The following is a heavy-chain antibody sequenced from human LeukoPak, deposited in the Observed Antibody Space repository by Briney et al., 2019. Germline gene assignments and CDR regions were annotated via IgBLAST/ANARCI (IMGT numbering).Heavy chain of an antibody. CDR2: INPNSGGT. Sequence: ASVKVSCKASGYTFTGYYMHWVRQAPGQGLEWMGWINPNSGGTNYAQKFQGRVTMTRDTSISTAYMELSRLRSDDTAVYYCARSGADNWNYEFDYWGQGTLVTVSS. V-gene: IGHV1-2*02. CDR1: GYTFTGYY. CDR3: ARSGADNWNYEFDY. J-gene: IGHJ4*02. D-gene: IGHD1-7*01.